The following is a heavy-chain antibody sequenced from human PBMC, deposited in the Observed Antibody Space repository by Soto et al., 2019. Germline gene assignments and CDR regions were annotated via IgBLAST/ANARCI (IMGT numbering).Heavy chain of an antibody. V-gene: IGHV4-34*01. J-gene: IGHJ1*01. D-gene: IGHD6-19*01. CDR2: INHSGSS. CDR3: ARTGIAVAGPGLRYFQH. CDR1: GGSFSGYY. Sequence: QVQLQQWGAGLLKPSETLSLTCAVYGGSFSGYYWSWIRQPPGNGLEWIGEINHSGSSNYNPSLMSRVTISVDTSKNQFSVRLSSVAAADTAVYYCARTGIAVAGPGLRYFQHWCQGTLVTVSS.